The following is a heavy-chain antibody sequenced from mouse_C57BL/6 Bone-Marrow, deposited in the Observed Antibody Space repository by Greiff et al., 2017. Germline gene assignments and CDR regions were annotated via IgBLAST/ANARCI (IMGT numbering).Heavy chain of an antibody. J-gene: IGHJ3*01. Sequence: QVQLKESGPGLVAPSQSLSITCTVSGFSLTSYGVDWVRQSPGKGLEWLGVIWGVGSTNYNSALKSRLSIRKDNSKSQVFLKMNSLQTEDTAMYYSAPIQRKFAYWGQGTLVTVSA. V-gene: IGHV2-6*01. CDR2: IWGVGST. CDR3: APIQRKFAY. CDR1: GFSLTSYG.